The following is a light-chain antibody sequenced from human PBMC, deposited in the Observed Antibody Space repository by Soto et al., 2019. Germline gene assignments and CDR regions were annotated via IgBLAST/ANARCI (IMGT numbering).Light chain of an antibody. CDR2: DVS. CDR3: SSYTSATTYV. CDR1: SSDVGAYNY. V-gene: IGLV2-14*01. Sequence: QSALTQPASVSGSPGQSITIFCTGTSSDVGAYNYASWYQQYPGEAPKVIIYDVSHRPAGVSNRFSGSKSGNTASLTISGLQTQDEADYYCSSYTSATTYVFGTGTKLTVL. J-gene: IGLJ1*01.